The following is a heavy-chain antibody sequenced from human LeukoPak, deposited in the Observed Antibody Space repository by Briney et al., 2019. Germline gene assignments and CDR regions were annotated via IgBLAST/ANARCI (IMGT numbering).Heavy chain of an antibody. V-gene: IGHV4-59*01. CDR2: VYYTGST. D-gene: IGHD6-6*01. CDR3: ARDVHYSTSSVYYYYYMDV. CDR1: GGSISTYY. J-gene: IGHJ6*03. Sequence: SETLSLTCSVSGGSISTYYWSWIRQPPGKGLEWIGYVYYTGSTNYNTSLKSRVTISVDTSKNQFSLKLSSVTAADTAVYFCARDVHYSTSSVYYYYYMDVWGKGTTVTVSS.